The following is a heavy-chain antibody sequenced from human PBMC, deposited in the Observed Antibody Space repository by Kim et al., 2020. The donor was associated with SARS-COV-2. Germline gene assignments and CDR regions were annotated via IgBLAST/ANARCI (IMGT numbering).Heavy chain of an antibody. CDR2: IIPIFGTA. Sequence: SVKVSCKASGGTFSSYAISWVRQAPGQGLEWMGGIIPIFGTANYAQKFQGRVTITADESTSTAYMELSSLRSEDTAVYYCARAAAAIVWIYYYYGMDVWGKGTTVTVPS. D-gene: IGHD2-2*02. CDR1: GGTFSSYA. J-gene: IGHJ6*04. CDR3: ARAAAAIVWIYYYYGMDV. V-gene: IGHV1-69*13.